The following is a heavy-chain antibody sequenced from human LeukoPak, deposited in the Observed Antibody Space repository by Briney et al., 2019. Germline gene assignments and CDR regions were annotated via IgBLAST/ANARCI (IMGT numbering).Heavy chain of an antibody. J-gene: IGHJ4*02. D-gene: IGHD1-14*01. Sequence: GGSLRLSCTASGLTFSASGFNWVCQAPGKGLEWVASIGPTGSDRYHADSIKGRFTISRDNANNFLYLQMNSLRAEDTAVYYCATETNGRHYDYWGQGTLLTVSS. CDR3: ATETNGRHYDY. CDR1: GLTFSASG. V-gene: IGHV3-21*06. CDR2: IGPTGSDR.